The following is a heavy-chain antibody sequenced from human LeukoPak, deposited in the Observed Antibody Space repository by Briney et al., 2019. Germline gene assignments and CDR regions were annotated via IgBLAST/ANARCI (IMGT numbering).Heavy chain of an antibody. Sequence: GGSLRLSCAASGFTFNTHSMNWVRQAPGKGLEWVSNILSSSSTIYYADSVKGRFTISRDNAKNSLFLQMNGLRADDTAVYYCARAVGHGSGSPRIDVWGNGTTVTVSS. CDR1: GFTFNTHS. D-gene: IGHD3-10*01. J-gene: IGHJ6*04. CDR2: ILSSSSTI. V-gene: IGHV3-48*01. CDR3: ARAVGHGSGSPRIDV.